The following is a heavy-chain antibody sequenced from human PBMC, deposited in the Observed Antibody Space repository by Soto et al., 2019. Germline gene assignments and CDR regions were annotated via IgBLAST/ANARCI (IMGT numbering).Heavy chain of an antibody. D-gene: IGHD4-17*01. CDR3: AHAGDYDLLSFDH. CDR2: IYWDDDQ. V-gene: IGHV2-5*02. J-gene: IGHJ4*02. Sequence: SQTLTLTCAFSGFSLTTTSMGVAWIRQPPGKALEWLALIYWDDDQRYSPSLKDRLTISKDTSRSRVVLTISNMNPEDTGTYFCAHAGDYDLLSFDHWGPGTLVTVS. CDR1: GFSLTTTSMG.